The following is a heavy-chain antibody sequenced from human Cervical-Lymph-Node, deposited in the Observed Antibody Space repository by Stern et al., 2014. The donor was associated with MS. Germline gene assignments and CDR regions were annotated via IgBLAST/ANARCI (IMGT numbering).Heavy chain of an antibody. V-gene: IGHV1-18*01. D-gene: IGHD1-14*01. CDR2: ITAHNGNT. CDR3: ARITGVGALDI. CDR1: GYNFNNYG. J-gene: IGHJ3*02. Sequence: QVQLVQSGPQVQKPGASVKVSCKSSGYNFNNYGISWVRQAPGQGLEWIGRITAHNGNTNYAEEVQGRITMTTNTSANTAYMKLRSLRSDDTAVYFCARITGVGALDIWGQGTLITVSS.